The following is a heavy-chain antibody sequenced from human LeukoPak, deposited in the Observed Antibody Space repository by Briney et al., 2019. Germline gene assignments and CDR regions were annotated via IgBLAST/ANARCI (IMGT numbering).Heavy chain of an antibody. D-gene: IGHD2-15*01. CDR3: ARAPSGCGGTCAFDY. CDR2: LHADGDT. J-gene: IGHJ4*02. V-gene: IGHV4-4*07. CDR1: GGSISGSW. Sequence: PSETLSLTCTVSGGSISGSWWSWIRQPAGKGLEWIGRLHADGDTNYNPSLKSRITMSLDAPGNQFSLKLTAVTAADTAVHFCARAPSGCGGTCAFDYWGQGILVTVSS.